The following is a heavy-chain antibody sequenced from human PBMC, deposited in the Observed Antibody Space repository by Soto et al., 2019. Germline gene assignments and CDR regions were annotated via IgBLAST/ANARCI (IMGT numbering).Heavy chain of an antibody. CDR1: GFTFSSYA. CDR3: ARAAHYDFWSGYYYMDV. V-gene: IGHV3-23*01. Sequence: EVQLLESGGGLVQPGGSLRLSCATSGFTFSSYAMAWVRQAPGKGLEWVSAISGSGGITYHAASVKGRFSISRDNSRNILDLHMASLGAEDSAVYYCARAAHYDFWSGYYYMDVWGIGTTVTVSS. CDR2: ISGSGGIT. D-gene: IGHD3-3*01. J-gene: IGHJ6*03.